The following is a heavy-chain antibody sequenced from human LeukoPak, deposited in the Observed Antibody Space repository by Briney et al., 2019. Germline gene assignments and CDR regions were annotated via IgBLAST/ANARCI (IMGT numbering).Heavy chain of an antibody. CDR2: INHSGST. CDR1: GGSFSGYY. D-gene: IGHD6-6*01. V-gene: IGHV4-34*01. Sequence: PSETLSLTCAVYGGSFSGYYWSWIRQPPGKGLEWIGEINHSGSTNYNPSLKSRVTISVDTSKNQFSLKLSSVTAADTAVYYCVRVGTGGYSSSSGLDYWGQGTLVTVSS. CDR3: VRVGTGGYSSSSGLDY. J-gene: IGHJ4*02.